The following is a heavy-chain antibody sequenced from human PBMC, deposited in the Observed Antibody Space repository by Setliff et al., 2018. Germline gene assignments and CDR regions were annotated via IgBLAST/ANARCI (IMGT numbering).Heavy chain of an antibody. D-gene: IGHD3-10*01. CDR1: GGSISSGSYY. CDR2: IYTSGST. Sequence: SETLSLTCTVSGGSISSGSYYWSWIRQPAGKGLEWSGRIYTSGSTNYNPSLKSRVTISVDTSKNQFSLKPSSVTAADTAVYYCARGGLWFGELLWKYYYYGMDVWGQGTTVTVSS. CDR3: ARGGLWFGELLWKYYYYGMDV. V-gene: IGHV4-61*02. J-gene: IGHJ6*02.